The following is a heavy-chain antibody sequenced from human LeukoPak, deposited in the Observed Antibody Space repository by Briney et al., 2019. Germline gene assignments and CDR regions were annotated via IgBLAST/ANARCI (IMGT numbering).Heavy chain of an antibody. CDR1: GYTFTGYY. J-gene: IGHJ4*02. CDR2: INPNSGGT. V-gene: IGHV1-2*02. D-gene: IGHD1-26*01. CDR3: ARRLEVVGATTV. Sequence: ASVKVSCKASGYTFTGYYMHWVRQAPGQGLEWMGWINPNSGGTNYAQRFQGRVTMTRDTSISTAYMELSRLRSDDTAVYYCARRLEVVGATTVWGQGTLVTVSS.